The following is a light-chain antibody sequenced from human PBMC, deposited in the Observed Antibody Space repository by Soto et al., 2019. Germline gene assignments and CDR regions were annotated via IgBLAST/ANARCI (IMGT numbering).Light chain of an antibody. CDR1: RSDVGSYNL. J-gene: IGLJ3*02. V-gene: IGLV2-23*01. CDR2: EGT. Sequence: QSALTQPASVSGSPGQSITISCTGTRSDVGSYNLVSWYQQHPGKAPKLMIYEGTKRPSGVSNRFSGSKSGITASLTISGLQVEDEADYYCCSYAGSSTWVFGGGTQLTVL. CDR3: CSYAGSSTWV.